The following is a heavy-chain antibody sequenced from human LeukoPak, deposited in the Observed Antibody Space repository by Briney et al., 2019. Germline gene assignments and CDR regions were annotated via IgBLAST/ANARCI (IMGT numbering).Heavy chain of an antibody. V-gene: IGHV4-31*03. CDR1: GGSISSGGYS. Sequence: SETLSLTCTVSGGSISSGGYSWSWIRQHPGKGLEWIGYIYYSGSTYYNPSLKSRVTISVDTSKNQFSLKLSSVTAADTAVYYCARWSSQNDGPTYGMDVWGQGTTVTVSS. CDR2: IYYSGST. CDR3: ARWSSQNDGPTYGMDV. J-gene: IGHJ6*02. D-gene: IGHD1-1*01.